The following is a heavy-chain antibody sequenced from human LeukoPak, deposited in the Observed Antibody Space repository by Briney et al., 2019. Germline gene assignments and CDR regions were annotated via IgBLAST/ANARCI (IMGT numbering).Heavy chain of an antibody. V-gene: IGHV3-49*04. Sequence: GGSLGLSCEASGFTFSSYAMTWVRQAPGKGLEWVGFIRSKADDGTTEYAASVKGRFTISRDDSKSIAYLQMNSLRTDDTAVYYCTREGFYSSSWNWGQGTLATVSS. CDR3: TREGFYSSSWN. J-gene: IGHJ4*02. D-gene: IGHD6-13*01. CDR2: IRSKADDGTT. CDR1: GFTFSSYA.